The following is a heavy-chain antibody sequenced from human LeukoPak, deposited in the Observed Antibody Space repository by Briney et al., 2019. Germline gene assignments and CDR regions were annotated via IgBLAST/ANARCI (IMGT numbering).Heavy chain of an antibody. V-gene: IGHV3-74*01. Sequence: PGGSLRLSCAASGFTFSSYWMHWVRQAPGKGLVWVSRINSDGSSTSYADSVKGRFTISRDNAKNTLYLQMNSLRAEDTAVYYCAREEGSREEWLSNLIDYWGQGTLVTVSS. CDR3: AREEGSREEWLSNLIDY. J-gene: IGHJ4*02. CDR1: GFTFSSYW. D-gene: IGHD3-3*01. CDR2: INSDGSST.